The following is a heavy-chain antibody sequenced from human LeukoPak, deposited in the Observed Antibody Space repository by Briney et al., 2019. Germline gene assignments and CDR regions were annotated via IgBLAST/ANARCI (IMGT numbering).Heavy chain of an antibody. Sequence: GGSLRLSCAASGFTFSSYAMSWVRQAPGKGLGWVSAISGSGRSTYYADSVKGRFTISRDSSKNTLFLHMNTLRAEDTAIYYRAKDRTVGASYWCFDLWGRGTLVTVSS. CDR3: AKDRTVGASYWCFDL. D-gene: IGHD1-26*01. V-gene: IGHV3-23*01. J-gene: IGHJ2*01. CDR2: ISGSGRST. CDR1: GFTFSSYA.